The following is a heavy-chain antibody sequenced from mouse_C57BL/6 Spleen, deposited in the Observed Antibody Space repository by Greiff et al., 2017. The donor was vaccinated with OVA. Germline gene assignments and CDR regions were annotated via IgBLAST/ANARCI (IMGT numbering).Heavy chain of an antibody. J-gene: IGHJ1*03. CDR2: ILPSIGRT. V-gene: IGHV15-2*01. D-gene: IGHD1-1*01. CDR1: DSEVFPIAY. Sequence: VKLQESGSELRSPGSSVKLSCKDFDSEVFPIAYMSWVRQKPGHGFEWIGGILPSIGRTIYGEKFEDKATLDADTLSNTAYLELNSLTSEDSAIYYCARNYYGSSSLDWYFDVWGTGTTVTVSS. CDR3: ARNYYGSSSLDWYFDV.